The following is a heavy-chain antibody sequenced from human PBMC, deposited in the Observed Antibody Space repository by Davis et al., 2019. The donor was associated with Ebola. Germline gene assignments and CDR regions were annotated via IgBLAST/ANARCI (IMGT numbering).Heavy chain of an antibody. CDR3: ASGSGSSDY. D-gene: IGHD3-10*01. Sequence: ASVKVSCKASGYAFTSYSISWVRQAPGQGLEWMGWISGYNGNTNYAQRFQGRVTMTTDTSTSTAYMELRSLTSDDTAVYYCASGSGSSDYWGQGTLVTVSS. J-gene: IGHJ4*02. CDR1: GYAFTSYS. V-gene: IGHV1-18*01. CDR2: ISGYNGNT.